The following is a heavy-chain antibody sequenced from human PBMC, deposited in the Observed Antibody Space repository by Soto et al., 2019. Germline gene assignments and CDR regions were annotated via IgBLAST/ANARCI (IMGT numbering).Heavy chain of an antibody. V-gene: IGHV4-59*01. CDR2: LYYSGSA. Sequence: QVQLQESGPGLVKPSETLSLTCSVSGASINSYYWSWIRQPPGKGLGWIGYLYYSGSANYSPSLKSRVTISIEESRNQFSLRLSSVTAADTAVYYCARAPTRLDGYMAFDIWGQGTIVTVSS. CDR3: ARAPTRLDGYMAFDI. CDR1: GASINSYY. D-gene: IGHD5-18*01. J-gene: IGHJ3*02.